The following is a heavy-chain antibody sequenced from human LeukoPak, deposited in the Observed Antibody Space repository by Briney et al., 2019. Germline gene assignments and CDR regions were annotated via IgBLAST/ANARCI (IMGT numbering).Heavy chain of an antibody. CDR3: ARDRGYGDYVGVSDI. J-gene: IGHJ3*02. CDR1: GFTFNSYI. CDR2: ISSSGTTI. Sequence: PGGSMRLSCAASGFTFNSYIMNRVRQAAGKGVDWVSHISSSGTTIYYADSVKGRFTISRDNAKNSLYLQMNSLRDEDTAVYYCARDRGYGDYVGVSDIWGQGTIVTVSS. V-gene: IGHV3-48*02. D-gene: IGHD4-17*01.